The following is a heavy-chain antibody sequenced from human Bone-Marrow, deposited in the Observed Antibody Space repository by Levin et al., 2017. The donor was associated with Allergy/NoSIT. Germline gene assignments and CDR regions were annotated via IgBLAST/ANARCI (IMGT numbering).Heavy chain of an antibody. J-gene: IGHJ4*02. CDR3: ARIGDY. CDR1: GFTFSSYA. Sequence: QTGGSLRLSCAASGFTFSSYAMHWVRQAPGKGLEWVAVISYDGSNKYYADSVKGRFTISRDNSKNTLYLQMNSLRAEDTAVYYCARIGDYWGQGTLVTVSS. CDR2: ISYDGSNK. V-gene: IGHV3-30-3*01.